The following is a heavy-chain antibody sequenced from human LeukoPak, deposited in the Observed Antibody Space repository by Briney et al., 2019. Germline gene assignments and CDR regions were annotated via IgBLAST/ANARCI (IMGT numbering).Heavy chain of an antibody. V-gene: IGHV1-18*01. Sequence: ASVEVSCKASGYTFTSYAISWVRQAPGQGLEWMGWISVYNGNTNYAQKLQGRVTMTTDTSTRTAYMELRSLRSDDTAVYYCARVWFGELIWFDPWGQGTLVTVSS. CDR2: ISVYNGNT. CDR3: ARVWFGELIWFDP. CDR1: GYTFTSYA. D-gene: IGHD3-10*01. J-gene: IGHJ5*01.